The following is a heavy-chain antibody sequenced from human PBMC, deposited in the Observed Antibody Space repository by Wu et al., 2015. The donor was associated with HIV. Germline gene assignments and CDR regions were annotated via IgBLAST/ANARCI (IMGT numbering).Heavy chain of an antibody. J-gene: IGHJ4*02. Sequence: QVQLVQSGAEVKKPGPSVKVSCKASGYTFSSYDINWVRQATGQGLEWMGWMNPRSGNTGYAQKFQGRVTMTRDTSITTAYMELSSLRSEDTAVYYCARQRAYTSGWYIFDYWGQGTLVTVSS. V-gene: IGHV1-8*01. CDR2: MNPRSGNT. CDR3: ARQRAYTSGWYIFDY. CDR1: GYTFSSYD. D-gene: IGHD6-19*01.